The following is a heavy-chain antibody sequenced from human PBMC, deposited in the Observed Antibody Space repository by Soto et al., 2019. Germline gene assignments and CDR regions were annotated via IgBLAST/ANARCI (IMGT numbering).Heavy chain of an antibody. V-gene: IGHV1-8*01. CDR2: MNPNSGNT. CDR1: GYTYISYD. CDR3: ARRGYSSSWYYYYYYGMDV. Sequence: QVQLVQSGAEVKKPGASVKVSCKASGYTYISYDINWVRQATGQGLEWMGWMNPNSGNTGYAQKFQGRVTMTRNTSISTAYIELSSLRSEDTAVYYCARRGYSSSWYYYYYYGMDVWGQGTTVTVSS. J-gene: IGHJ6*02. D-gene: IGHD6-13*01.